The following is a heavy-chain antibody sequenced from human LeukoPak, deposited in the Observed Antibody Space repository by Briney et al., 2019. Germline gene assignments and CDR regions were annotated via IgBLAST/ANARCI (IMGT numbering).Heavy chain of an antibody. CDR3: ARALGAHYFGS. D-gene: IGHD1-26*01. Sequence: GGSLRLSCAASGFTFSSYWMSWVRQAPGKGLEWVANIKQDGSETYYVDSVRGRFTISRDNAKNSLYLQMNSLRAEDMAVYYCARALGAHYFGSWGQGTLVTVSS. CDR2: IKQDGSET. J-gene: IGHJ4*02. CDR1: GFTFSSYW. V-gene: IGHV3-7*04.